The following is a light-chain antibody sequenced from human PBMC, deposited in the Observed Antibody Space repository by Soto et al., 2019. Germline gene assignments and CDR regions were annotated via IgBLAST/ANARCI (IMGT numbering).Light chain of an antibody. J-gene: IGKJ1*01. CDR2: DAS. CDR1: QSVRSS. Sequence: EIVLTQSPATLSLSPGERATLSCRASQSVRSSLAWYQQKPGQAPRLLIYDASNRATGIPARFSGSGSETDFTLTISSLEPEDFAVYYCQQRSNSWTFGQGTKVEIK. CDR3: QQRSNSWT. V-gene: IGKV3-11*01.